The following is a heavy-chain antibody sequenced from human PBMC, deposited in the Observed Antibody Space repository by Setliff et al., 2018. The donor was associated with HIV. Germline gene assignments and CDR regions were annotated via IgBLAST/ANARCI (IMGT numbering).Heavy chain of an antibody. Sequence: SVKVSCKASGGTFSTYVITWVRQAPGQGLEWMGGIIAMFGTANYAQKFQDRVTITADESTSTAYMELSRLRSEDTAVYYCARSLRYCSADGCFSGWVYDAFDIWGQGTMVTVSS. J-gene: IGHJ3*02. D-gene: IGHD2-15*01. CDR2: IIAMFGTA. CDR1: GGTFSTYV. V-gene: IGHV1-69*13. CDR3: ARSLRYCSADGCFSGWVYDAFDI.